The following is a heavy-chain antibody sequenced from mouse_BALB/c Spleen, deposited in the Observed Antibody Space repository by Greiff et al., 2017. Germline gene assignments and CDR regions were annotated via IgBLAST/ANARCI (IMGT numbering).Heavy chain of an antibody. J-gene: IGHJ2*01. CDR3: ARGGGLLRNYFDY. CDR2: IWGDGST. Sequence: VKLVESGPGLVAPSQSLSITCTVSGFSLTGYGVNWVRQPPGKGLEWLGMIWGDGSTDYNSALKSRLSISKDNSKSQVFLKMNSLQTDDTARYYCARGGGLLRNYFDYWGQGTTLTVSS. D-gene: IGHD2-3*01. V-gene: IGHV2-6-7*01. CDR1: GFSLTGYG.